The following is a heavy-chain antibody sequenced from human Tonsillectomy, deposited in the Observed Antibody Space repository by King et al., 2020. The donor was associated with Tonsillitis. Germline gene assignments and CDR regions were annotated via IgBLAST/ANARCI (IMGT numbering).Heavy chain of an antibody. V-gene: IGHV3-15*01. CDR3: STVTKEPRGDYVPDFDDYYYGMDV. D-gene: IGHD4-17*01. J-gene: IGHJ6*02. CDR2: IKSKTDGGTT. CDR1: GFTFSNAW. Sequence: VQLVESGGGLVKPGGSLRLSCAASGFTFSNAWITWVRQAPGKGLEWVGRIKSKTDGGTTDYAAPVKGRFTIPRDDSKNTLYLQMNSLKTEDTAVYYCSTVTKEPRGDYVPDFDDYYYGMDVWGQGTTVTVSS.